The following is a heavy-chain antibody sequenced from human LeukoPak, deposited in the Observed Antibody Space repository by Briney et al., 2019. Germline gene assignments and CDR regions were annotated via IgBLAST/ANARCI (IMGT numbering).Heavy chain of an antibody. V-gene: IGHV3-48*02. D-gene: IGHD6-19*01. CDR2: ISSSSSTI. Sequence: PGGSLRLSCAASGFTFSTYSMNWVRQAPGKGLERVSYISSSSSTIYYADFVKGRFTISRDNAKNSLFLQMNSLRDDDTAVYYCARIHSSGWYTPTFDYWGQGTLVTVSS. CDR3: ARIHSSGWYTPTFDY. J-gene: IGHJ4*02. CDR1: GFTFSTYS.